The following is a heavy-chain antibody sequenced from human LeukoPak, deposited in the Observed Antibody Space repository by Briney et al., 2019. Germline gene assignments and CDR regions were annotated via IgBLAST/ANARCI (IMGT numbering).Heavy chain of an antibody. CDR1: GGSISSSSYY. V-gene: IGHV4-39*07. J-gene: IGHJ5*02. CDR2: IYYSGST. CDR3: ARDRRVGSSSWYNWFDP. Sequence: SETLSLTCTVSGGSISSSSYYWGWIRQPPGKGLEWIGSIYYSGSTYYNPSLKSRVTISVDTSKNQFSLKLSSVTAADTAVYYCARDRRVGSSSWYNWFDPWGQGTLITVSS. D-gene: IGHD6-13*01.